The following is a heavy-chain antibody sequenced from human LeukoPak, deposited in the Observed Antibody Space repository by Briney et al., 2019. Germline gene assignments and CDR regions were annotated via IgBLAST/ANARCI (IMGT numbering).Heavy chain of an antibody. V-gene: IGHV4-39*07. CDR2: IDYSGNT. D-gene: IGHD3-10*01. J-gene: IGHJ3*02. Sequence: SETLSLTCTVSGDASSRSRYYWGWIRQSPGKGLEWIGSIDYSGNTDYNPSLKSRVSLSVDTSKKQFSLKLNSVIAADTAVYYCEGSGNYNAAFDIWGQGTMVTVSS. CDR1: GDASSRSRYY. CDR3: EGSGNYNAAFDI.